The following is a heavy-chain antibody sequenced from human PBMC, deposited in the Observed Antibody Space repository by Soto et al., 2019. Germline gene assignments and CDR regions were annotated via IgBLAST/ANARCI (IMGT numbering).Heavy chain of an antibody. CDR1: GFMFSDYG. Sequence: QVQLVESGGGVVQPGRALRLSCVASGFMFSDYGMHWVRQAPGKGLEWVAAIWVDGDNEFYADSVKGRFTISRDNSKKTLYLQMNTLSADDTAVYYCAREHSITWYNGMAVWGQGTTVTVSS. D-gene: IGHD1-26*01. V-gene: IGHV3-33*01. CDR3: AREHSITWYNGMAV. CDR2: IWVDGDNE. J-gene: IGHJ6*02.